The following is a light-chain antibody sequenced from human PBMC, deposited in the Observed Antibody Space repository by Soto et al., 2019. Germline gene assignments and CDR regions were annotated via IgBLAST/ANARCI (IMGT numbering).Light chain of an antibody. J-gene: IGLJ3*02. V-gene: IGLV1-40*01. CDR3: QSYDSRLSNWV. CDR1: SSNIGAGYN. Sequence: QSVLTQPPSVSGAPGQRVTISCTGSSSNIGAGYNVHWYQQLPGTAPKLLIYGNNNRPSGVPDRFSGSKSGTSASLAITGLQAEDEADYYCQSYDSRLSNWVFGGGTQLTVL. CDR2: GNN.